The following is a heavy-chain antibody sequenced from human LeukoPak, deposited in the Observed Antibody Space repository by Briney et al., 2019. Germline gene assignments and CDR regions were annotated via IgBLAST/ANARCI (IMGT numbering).Heavy chain of an antibody. V-gene: IGHV3-21*01. Sequence: PGGSLRLSCAASGFTFSSYSMNWVRQAPGKGLEWVSSISSSSSYIHYADSVKGRFTISRDNARNSLYLQMNSLRAEDTAVYYCARENLQLGFGYWGQGTLVTVSS. D-gene: IGHD5-18*01. CDR3: ARENLQLGFGY. CDR1: GFTFSSYS. CDR2: ISSSSSYI. J-gene: IGHJ4*02.